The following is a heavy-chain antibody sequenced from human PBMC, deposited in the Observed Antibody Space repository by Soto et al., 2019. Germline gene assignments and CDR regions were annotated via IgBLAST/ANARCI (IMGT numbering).Heavy chain of an antibody. V-gene: IGHV2-5*02. J-gene: IGHJ4*02. CDR1: GFSLSTSGVG. CDR2: IYWDDYK. Sequence: QITLKESGPTLVKPTQTLTLTCTFSGFSLSTSGVGVGWIRQPPGKALEWLAVIYWDDYKHYSPSLKSRLTITTDNSKNQVVLTMTNMDPVDTATYYCAHKGYGDYPLDYWGQGTLLTVSS. CDR3: AHKGYGDYPLDY. D-gene: IGHD4-17*01.